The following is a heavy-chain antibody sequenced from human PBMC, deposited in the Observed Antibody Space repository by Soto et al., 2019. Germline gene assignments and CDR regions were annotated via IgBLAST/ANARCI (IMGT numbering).Heavy chain of an antibody. CDR3: ARSWDWFFDL. J-gene: IGHJ2*01. Sequence: QVQLVESGGALVKPGGSLRLSCEASGFSFSDYYMSWIRQAPGKGLEWVSYISSSGGNTYYADSVKGRFTISRDNAKNSVFLQMNTLRVEDTAIYYCARSWDWFFDLWGRGTLVSVSS. V-gene: IGHV3-11*01. CDR1: GFSFSDYY. D-gene: IGHD3-16*01. CDR2: ISSSGGNT.